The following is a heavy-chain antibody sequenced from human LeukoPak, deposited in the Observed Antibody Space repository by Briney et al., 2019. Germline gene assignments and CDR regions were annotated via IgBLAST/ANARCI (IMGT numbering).Heavy chain of an antibody. Sequence: GGSLRLSCAASGFTFSSYAMSWVRQAPGKGLEWVSAISGSGGSTYYADSVKGRFTISRDNSKNTLYLQMNSLRAEDTAVYYCASISLGYCSSTSCYTDYWGQGTLVTVSS. CDR2: ISGSGGST. D-gene: IGHD2-2*02. J-gene: IGHJ4*02. CDR3: ASISLGYCSSTSCYTDY. V-gene: IGHV3-23*01. CDR1: GFTFSSYA.